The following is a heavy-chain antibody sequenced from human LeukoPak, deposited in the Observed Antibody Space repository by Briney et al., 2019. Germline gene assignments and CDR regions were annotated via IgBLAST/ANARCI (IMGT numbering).Heavy chain of an antibody. D-gene: IGHD3-22*01. V-gene: IGHV3-7*04. CDR1: GFIFSNYW. Sequence: GGSLRLSCTASGFIFSNYWMRWVRQAPGKGPEWVANIKQDGSEKYYVDSVKGRFTISRDNAKNSLYLQMNSLRAEDTAVYYCARVQARYYDSSGYSDYWGQGTLVTVSS. CDR3: ARVQARYYDSSGYSDY. J-gene: IGHJ4*02. CDR2: IKQDGSEK.